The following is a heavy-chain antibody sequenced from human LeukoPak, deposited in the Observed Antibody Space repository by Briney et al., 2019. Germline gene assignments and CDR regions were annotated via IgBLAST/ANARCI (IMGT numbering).Heavy chain of an antibody. V-gene: IGHV3-48*03. Sequence: GGSLRLSCAASEFTFSSYEMNWVRQAPGKGLEWVSYISSSGSTIYYADSVKGRFTISRDNAKNSLYLQMNSLRAEDTAVYYCAREGCSGGSCYVHAGVDYWGQGTLVTVSS. CDR3: AREGCSGGSCYVHAGVDY. CDR2: ISSSGSTI. CDR1: EFTFSSYE. D-gene: IGHD2-15*01. J-gene: IGHJ4*02.